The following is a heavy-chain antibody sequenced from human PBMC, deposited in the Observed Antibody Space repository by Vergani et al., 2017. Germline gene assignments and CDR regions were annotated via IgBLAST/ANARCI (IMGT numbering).Heavy chain of an antibody. CDR1: GGSISSSNW. CDR3: ARGRVSSSWEFDY. J-gene: IGHJ4*02. D-gene: IGHD6-13*01. V-gene: IGHV4-4*02. Sequence: QVQLQESGPGLVKPSGTLSLTCAVSGGSISSSNWWSWVRQPPGKGLEWLGEIYHSGSTNYNPSLKSLVTISVDKSKNQFSLKLSSVTAADTAVYYCARGRVSSSWEFDYWGQGTLVTVSS. CDR2: IYHSGST.